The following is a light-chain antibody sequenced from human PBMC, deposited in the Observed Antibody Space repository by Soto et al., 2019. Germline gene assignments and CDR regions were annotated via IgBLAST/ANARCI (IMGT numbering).Light chain of an antibody. Sequence: QSALTQPASLSGSPGQSITISCTGNSSDVGAFNYVSWYQQHPGKTPKLIIYEVTNRPSGVSNRFSGSKSGNTASLTISGLQAEDEADYYCNAYASTSARLFGGGTKLTVL. V-gene: IGLV2-14*01. J-gene: IGLJ3*02. CDR2: EVT. CDR1: SSDVGAFNY. CDR3: NAYASTSARL.